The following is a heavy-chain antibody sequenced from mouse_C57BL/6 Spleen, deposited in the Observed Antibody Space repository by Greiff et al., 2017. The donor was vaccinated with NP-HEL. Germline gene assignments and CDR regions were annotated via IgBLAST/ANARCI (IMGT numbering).Heavy chain of an antibody. D-gene: IGHD2-13*01. V-gene: IGHV1-47*01. CDR1: GYTFTTSP. CDR2: FHPYNDDT. CDR3: ARGDLRDWYFDV. J-gene: IGHJ1*03. Sequence: QVHVKQSGAELVKPGASVKMSCKASGYTFTTSPIEWMKQNHGKSLEWIGNFHPYNDDTKYNEKFKGKATLTVEKSSSTVYLELSRLTSDDSAVYYCARGDLRDWYFDVWGTGTTVTVSS.